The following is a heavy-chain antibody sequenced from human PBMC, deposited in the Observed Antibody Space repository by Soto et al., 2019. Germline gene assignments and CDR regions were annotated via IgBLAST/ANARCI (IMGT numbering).Heavy chain of an antibody. Sequence: PGESLKISCKGSGYSFTSLWINWVRQMPGKGPEWMGRIHPSDSDTDYSPSFQGHVTISADNSISTAYLQWSSLKASDTAMYYCARLSAFDIWGQGTMVTVSS. J-gene: IGHJ3*02. CDR3: ARLSAFDI. CDR2: IHPSDSDT. V-gene: IGHV5-10-1*01. CDR1: GYSFTSLW.